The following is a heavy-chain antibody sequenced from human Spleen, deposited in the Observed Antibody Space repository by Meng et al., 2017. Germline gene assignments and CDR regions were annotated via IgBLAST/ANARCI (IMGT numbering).Heavy chain of an antibody. CDR3: ARVVRGYGVYYYYYYGMDV. Sequence: GGSLRLSCAASGFTFSSYAIHWVRQAPGKGLEWVAYISYDGTKKYFADSVKGQFTISRDNPKNTLYLQMNSLRPEDTAVYYCARVVRGYGVYYYYYYGMDVWGQGTTVTVSS. CDR2: ISYDGTKK. J-gene: IGHJ6*02. D-gene: IGHD5-12*01. CDR1: GFTFSSYA. V-gene: IGHV3-30*04.